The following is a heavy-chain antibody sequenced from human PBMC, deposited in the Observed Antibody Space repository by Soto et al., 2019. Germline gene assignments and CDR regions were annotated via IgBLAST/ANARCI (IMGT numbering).Heavy chain of an antibody. V-gene: IGHV1-69*13. CDR3: ARTGSSYYGMDV. CDR2: IIPIFGTA. D-gene: IGHD2-2*01. J-gene: IGHJ6*02. CDR1: GGTFSSYA. Sequence: SVKVSCKASGGTFSSYAISWVRQAPGQGLEWMGGIIPIFGTANYAQKFQGRVTITADESTSTAYMELSSLRSEDTAVYYCARTGSSYYGMDVWGQGTTVTVSS.